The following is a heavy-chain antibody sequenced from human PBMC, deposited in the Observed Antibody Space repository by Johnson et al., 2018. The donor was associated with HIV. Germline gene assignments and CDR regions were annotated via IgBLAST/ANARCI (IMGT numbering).Heavy chain of an antibody. CDR2: IKRKSDGGTT. D-gene: IGHD2-21*01. CDR1: GFTFTNAW. J-gene: IGHJ3*01. CDR3: TTDLIVVIPIGAFDV. V-gene: IGHV3-15*01. Sequence: VQLVESGGGLVKPGGSLRLSCAASGFTFTNAWMNWVRQAPGKGLECVGRIKRKSDGGTTDYAAPVKGRFSISRDDSKSTVYLQMNSLKTEDSAVYYCTTDLIVVIPIGAFDVWGQGTTVTVSS.